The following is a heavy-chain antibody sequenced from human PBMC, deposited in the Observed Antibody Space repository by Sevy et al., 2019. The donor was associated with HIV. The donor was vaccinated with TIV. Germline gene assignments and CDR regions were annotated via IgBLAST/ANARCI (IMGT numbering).Heavy chain of an antibody. CDR3: ARDLSRSMIAAAGDGLFDP. Sequence: SETLSLTCTVSGGSISSYYWSWIRQPPGKGLEWIGYIYYSGSTNYNPSLKSRVTISVDTSKNQFSLKLSSVTAADTAVYYCARDLSRSMIAAAGDGLFDPWGQGTLVTVSS. D-gene: IGHD6-13*01. J-gene: IGHJ5*02. CDR1: GGSISSYY. V-gene: IGHV4-59*13. CDR2: IYYSGST.